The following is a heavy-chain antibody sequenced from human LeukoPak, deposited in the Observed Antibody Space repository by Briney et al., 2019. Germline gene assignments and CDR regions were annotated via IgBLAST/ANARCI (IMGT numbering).Heavy chain of an antibody. CDR2: INPNSGGT. V-gene: IGHV1-2*02. Sequence: ASVKVSCKASGYTFTGYYMHWVRQAPGQGLEWMGWINPNSGGTNYAQKFQGRVTMTRDTSISTAYMELSRLRSDETAVYYCARTPELLRYFDQNWFDPWGQGTLVTVSS. CDR3: ARTPELLRYFDQNWFDP. J-gene: IGHJ5*02. D-gene: IGHD3-9*01. CDR1: GYTFTGYY.